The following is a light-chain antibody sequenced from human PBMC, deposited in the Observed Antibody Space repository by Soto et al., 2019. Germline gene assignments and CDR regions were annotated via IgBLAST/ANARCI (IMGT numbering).Light chain of an antibody. J-gene: IGKJ5*01. CDR2: DAS. CDR3: QQRSNWHPIT. Sequence: EIVLTQSPATLSSSPGERATLSSRASQSVSSYLAWYHQKPGQATRLIIYDASNRANGIPARFSGSGSGTDFTLTISSLEPEDFAVYYCQQRSNWHPITFGQGTRLEIK. CDR1: QSVSSY. V-gene: IGKV3-11*01.